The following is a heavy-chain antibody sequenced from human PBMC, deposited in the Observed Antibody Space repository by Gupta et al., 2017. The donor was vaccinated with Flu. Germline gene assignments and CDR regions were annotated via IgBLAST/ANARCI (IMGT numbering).Heavy chain of an antibody. CDR2: INHSGST. CDR1: GGSFSGYY. D-gene: IGHD2-2*01. Sequence: QVQLQQWGAGLLKPSETLSLTCAVYGGSFSGYYWSWIRQPPGKGLEWIGEINHSGSTNYNPSLKSRVTISVDTSKNQFSLKLSSVTAADTAVYYCARGRDCSSTSCYAPGSYGMDVWGQGTTVTVSS. V-gene: IGHV4-34*01. J-gene: IGHJ6*02. CDR3: ARGRDCSSTSCYAPGSYGMDV.